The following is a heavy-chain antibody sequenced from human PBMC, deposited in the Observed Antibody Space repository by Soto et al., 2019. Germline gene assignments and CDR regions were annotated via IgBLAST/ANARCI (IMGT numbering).Heavy chain of an antibody. CDR1: GGSISSYY. V-gene: IGHV4-59*01. CDR3: ARDSISPFMENYYHYGMDV. CDR2: IYYSGST. D-gene: IGHD2-2*01. Sequence: PSETLSLTCTVSGGSISSYYWSWIRQPAGKGLEWIGYIYYSGSTNYNPSLKSRVTISVDTSKNQFSLKLSSVTAADTAVYYCARDSISPFMENYYHYGMDVWGQGTTVTVSS. J-gene: IGHJ6*02.